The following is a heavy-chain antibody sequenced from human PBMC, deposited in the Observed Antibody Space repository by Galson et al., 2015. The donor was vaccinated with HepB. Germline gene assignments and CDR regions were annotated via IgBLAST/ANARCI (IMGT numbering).Heavy chain of an antibody. CDR1: GFTFSDYY. Sequence: SLRLSCAASGFTFSDYYMSWIRQAPGKGLEWVSYISSSSSYTNYADSVKGRFTISRDNAKNSLYLQMNSLRAEDTAVYYCARFRAEDDYGDYVYFDYWGQGTLVTVSS. V-gene: IGHV3-11*03. J-gene: IGHJ4*02. CDR3: ARFRAEDDYGDYVYFDY. CDR2: ISSSSSYT. D-gene: IGHD4-17*01.